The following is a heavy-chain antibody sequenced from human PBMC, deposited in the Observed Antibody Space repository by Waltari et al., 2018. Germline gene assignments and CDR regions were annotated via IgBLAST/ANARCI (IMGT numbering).Heavy chain of an antibody. Sequence: QVQLVQPGTEVKKPGASVKVSCQASGYSFTDYHLHVVLQTPGQGLEWLGWIKPKNGDTGYAQNFLGRVTMTRDTSINTVYMDLSGLRSDDTAVFYCARDPGPIVGAPDYWGQGTLVTVSS. CDR1: GYSFTDYH. J-gene: IGHJ4*02. CDR3: ARDPGPIVGAPDY. CDR2: IKPKNGDT. V-gene: IGHV1-2*02. D-gene: IGHD1-26*01.